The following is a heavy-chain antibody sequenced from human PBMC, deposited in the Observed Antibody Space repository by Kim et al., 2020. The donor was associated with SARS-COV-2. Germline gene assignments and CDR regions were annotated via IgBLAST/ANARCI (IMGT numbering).Heavy chain of an antibody. V-gene: IGHV3-23*01. CDR3: ARTPPNYDY. CDR2: GST. Sequence: GSTYYAESVKGRFTISRDNSENTLYLQMNSLRAEDAAVYYCARTPPNYDYWGQGTLVTVSS. J-gene: IGHJ4*02. D-gene: IGHD1-1*01.